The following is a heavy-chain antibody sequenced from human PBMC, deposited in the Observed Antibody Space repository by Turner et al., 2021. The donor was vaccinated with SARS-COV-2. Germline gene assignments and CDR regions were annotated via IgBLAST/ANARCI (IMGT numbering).Heavy chain of an antibody. CDR3: AKQQGLYSNPMYYFDY. Sequence: QVQLVESGGGVVQPGWSLTLSCAASGFTFSSDGMHWVRHAPGKGLEWVAVTSYDGSNKYYADSVKGRFTISRDNSKNTLYLQMNSLRAEDTAVYYCAKQQGLYSNPMYYFDYWGQGTLVTVSS. V-gene: IGHV3-30*18. CDR1: GFTFSSDG. CDR2: TSYDGSNK. D-gene: IGHD4-4*01. J-gene: IGHJ4*02.